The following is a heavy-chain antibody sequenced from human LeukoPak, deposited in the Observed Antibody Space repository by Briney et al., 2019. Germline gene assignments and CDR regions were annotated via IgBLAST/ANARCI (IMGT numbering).Heavy chain of an antibody. V-gene: IGHV3-23*01. CDR2: ISGTGDAT. D-gene: IGHD6-13*01. CDR1: GFTFSNYA. J-gene: IGHJ6*02. Sequence: GGSLRLSCAASGFTFSNYALSWVRQAPGKGLEWVSAISGTGDATWYPDSVKGRFTISRDNSKNTLYLQMNSLRAEDTAVYYCAKDWDSSSSYGMDVWGQGTTVTVSS. CDR3: AKDWDSSSSYGMDV.